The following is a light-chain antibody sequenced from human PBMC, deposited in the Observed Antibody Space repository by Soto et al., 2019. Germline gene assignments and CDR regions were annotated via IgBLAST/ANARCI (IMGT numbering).Light chain of an antibody. V-gene: IGLV2-23*02. Sequence: QSALAQPASVSGSPGQSITISCTGTSSDVGSYNLVSWYQQHPGKAPKLIISEVTKLPSGVSNRFSGYKSGNTASLTISGLQAEDEADDYCCSFAGGSTWVFGGGTQLTVL. CDR3: CSFAGGSTWV. J-gene: IGLJ3*02. CDR1: SSDVGSYNL. CDR2: EVT.